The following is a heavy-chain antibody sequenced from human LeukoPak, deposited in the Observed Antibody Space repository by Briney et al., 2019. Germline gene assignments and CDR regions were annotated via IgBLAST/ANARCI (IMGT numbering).Heavy chain of an antibody. D-gene: IGHD4-17*01. Sequence: PSETLSLTCTVSGGSISSDGYYRSRIRQHPGKGLEWIGYIYYKGTTYYNPSLKSRVNISVDKSKNQFSLRVTSVTAADTAVYYCASKQGGYGDYVVYWGQGTLVTVSS. J-gene: IGHJ4*02. CDR2: IYYKGTT. CDR3: ASKQGGYGDYVVY. CDR1: GGSISSDGYY. V-gene: IGHV4-31*03.